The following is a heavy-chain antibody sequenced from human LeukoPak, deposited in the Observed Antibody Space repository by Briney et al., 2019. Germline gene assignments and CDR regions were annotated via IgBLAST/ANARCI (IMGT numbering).Heavy chain of an antibody. CDR2: ISSSSSTI. CDR1: GFTFSSYG. CDR3: ARARRDCSGGTCFSYYFDN. Sequence: GGSLRLSCAASGFTFSSYGMHWVRQAPGKGLEWVSYISSSSSTIYYADSVKGRFTISRDNSKNMVFLQMGSLRAEDMAVYYCARARRDCSGGTCFSYYFDNWGQGTLVTVSP. D-gene: IGHD2-15*01. V-gene: IGHV3-48*01. J-gene: IGHJ4*02.